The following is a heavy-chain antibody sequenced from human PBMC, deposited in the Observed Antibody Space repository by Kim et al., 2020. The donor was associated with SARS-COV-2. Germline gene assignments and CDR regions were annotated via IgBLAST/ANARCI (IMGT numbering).Heavy chain of an antibody. J-gene: IGHJ6*02. V-gene: IGHV3-30*18. CDR3: AKRDYDILTGYYYGMDV. Sequence: GGSLRLSCAASGFTFSSYGMHWVRQAPGKGLEWVAVISYDGSNKYYADSVKGRFTISRDNSKNTLYLQMNSLRAEDTAVYYCAKRDYDILTGYYYGMDVWGQGTTVTVSS. CDR2: ISYDGSNK. CDR1: GFTFSSYG. D-gene: IGHD3-9*01.